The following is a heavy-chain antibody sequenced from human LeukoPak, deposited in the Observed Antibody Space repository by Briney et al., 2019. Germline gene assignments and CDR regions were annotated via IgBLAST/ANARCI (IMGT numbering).Heavy chain of an antibody. V-gene: IGHV3-23*01. CDR1: GFTFSSYA. D-gene: IGHD3/OR15-3a*01. CDR3: AKGRVGFLDKIDY. J-gene: IGHJ4*02. Sequence: GGSLRLSCTASGFTFSSYAMSWVRQAPGKGLEWVSAISGSGGSTYYADSVKGRFTISRDNSKNTLYLQMNSLRAEDTAVYYCAKGRVGFLDKIDYWGQGTLVTVSS. CDR2: ISGSGGST.